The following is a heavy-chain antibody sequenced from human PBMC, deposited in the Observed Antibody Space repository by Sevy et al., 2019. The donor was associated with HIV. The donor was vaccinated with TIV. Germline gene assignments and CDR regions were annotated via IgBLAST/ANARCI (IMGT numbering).Heavy chain of an antibody. CDR2: ISGRATNT. Sequence: GSLRLSCAASGFTFGTYAMSWVRQAPGKGLEWVSGISGRATNTSYADSVKGRFTISRDNSKNTLYLQMSTLRGEDTAVYYCAKDRRYGKTFNTHFGSWGQGTLVTVSS. CDR1: GFTFGTYA. V-gene: IGHV3-23*01. D-gene: IGHD3-9*01. CDR3: AKDRRYGKTFNTHFGS. J-gene: IGHJ4*02.